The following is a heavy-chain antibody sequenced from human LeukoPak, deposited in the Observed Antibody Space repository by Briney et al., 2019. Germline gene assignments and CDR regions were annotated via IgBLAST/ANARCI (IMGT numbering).Heavy chain of an antibody. CDR3: AKDGSHRRLQYYYYYMDV. D-gene: IGHD5-24*01. V-gene: IGHV3-11*04. CDR1: GFTFSDYY. J-gene: IGHJ6*03. CDR2: ISSSGSTI. Sequence: SGGSLRFSCAASGFTFSDYYTSWIRQAPGKGLEWVSYISSSGSTIYYADSVKGRFTISRDNAKNSLYLQMNSLRAEDTAVYYCAKDGSHRRLQYYYYYMDVWGKGTTVTVS.